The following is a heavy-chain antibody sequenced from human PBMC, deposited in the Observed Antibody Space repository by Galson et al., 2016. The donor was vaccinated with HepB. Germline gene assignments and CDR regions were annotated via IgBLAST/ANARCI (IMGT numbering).Heavy chain of an antibody. CDR1: GFTVSSHY. CDR3: ARDREGIEAATNLGFGYYYYYYMDG. Sequence: SLRLSCAASGFTVSSHYMSWVRQAPGKGLEWVSVIYSGGKTYYTDSVKGRFTISRDNFKNTLYLQMNSLRAEDTAVYYCARDREGIEAATNLGFGYYYYYYMDGGGKGATVAVSS. V-gene: IGHV3-53*01. CDR2: IYSGGKT. J-gene: IGHJ6*03. D-gene: IGHD6-13*01.